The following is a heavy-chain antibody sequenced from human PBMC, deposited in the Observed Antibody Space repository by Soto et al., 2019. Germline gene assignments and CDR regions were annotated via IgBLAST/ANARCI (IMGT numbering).Heavy chain of an antibody. CDR3: ARVTFCSGGSCYSAFDY. V-gene: IGHV4-31*03. J-gene: IGHJ4*02. D-gene: IGHD2-15*01. Sequence: SETLSLTCTVSGGSISSGGYYWSWIRQHPGKGLEWIGYIYYSGSTYYNPSLKSRVTISVDTSKNQFSLKLSSVTAADTAVYYCARVTFCSGGSCYSAFDYWGQGTLVTVSS. CDR2: IYYSGST. CDR1: GGSISSGGYY.